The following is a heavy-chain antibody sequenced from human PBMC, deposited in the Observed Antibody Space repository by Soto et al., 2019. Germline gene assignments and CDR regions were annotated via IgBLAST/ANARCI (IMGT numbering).Heavy chain of an antibody. CDR3: ANHYYDSSGEYFQH. CDR1: GFTFSSYA. V-gene: IGHV3-23*01. D-gene: IGHD3-22*01. CDR2: ISGSGGST. J-gene: IGHJ1*01. Sequence: EVQLLESGGGLVQPGGSLRLSCAASGFTFSSYAMSWDRQAPGKGLEWVSAISGSGGSTYYADSVKGRFTISRDNSKNTLYLQMNSLRAEDTAVYYCANHYYDSSGEYFQHWGQGTLVTVSS.